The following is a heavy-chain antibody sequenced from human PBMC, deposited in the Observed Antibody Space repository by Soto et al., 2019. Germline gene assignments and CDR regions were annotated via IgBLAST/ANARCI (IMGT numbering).Heavy chain of an antibody. CDR1: GGTFSSYA. Sequence: ASVKVSCKASGGTFSSYAISWVRQAPGQGLEWMGGTIPIFGTANYAQKFQGRVTITADKSTSTAYMELSSLRSEDTAVYYCARESSGSYHFDYWGQGTLVTVSS. J-gene: IGHJ4*02. CDR3: ARESSGSYHFDY. D-gene: IGHD1-26*01. V-gene: IGHV1-69*06. CDR2: TIPIFGTA.